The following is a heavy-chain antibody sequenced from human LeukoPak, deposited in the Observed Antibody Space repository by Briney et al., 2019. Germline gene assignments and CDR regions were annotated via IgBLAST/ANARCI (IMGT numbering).Heavy chain of an antibody. J-gene: IGHJ4*02. CDR1: GYSFTTYW. V-gene: IGHV5-51*01. Sequence: GEALKISWKGSGYSFTTYWIGWVRQMPGKGLEWVAIIYPGDSDTRYSQSFQGQVSISVDTSITTAYLQWSRLKASDTAIYYCAMWWRGTSYDPGVYWSQGTRVRVS. D-gene: IGHD2-21*01. CDR3: AMWWRGTSYDPGVY. CDR2: IYPGDSDT.